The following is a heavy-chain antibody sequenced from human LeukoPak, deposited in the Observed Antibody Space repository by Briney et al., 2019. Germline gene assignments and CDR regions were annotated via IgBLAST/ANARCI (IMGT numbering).Heavy chain of an antibody. D-gene: IGHD2/OR15-2a*01. CDR2: MNPNSGNT. CDR3: ARGPFGEVVIVRMEV. J-gene: IGHJ6*02. CDR1: GYTFTSYD. Sequence: ASVKVSCKASGYTFTSYDINWVRQATRQGLEWMGWMNPNSGNTGYAQNFQGRVTMTRNTSITTAYMELSSLISEDTAVYYCARGPFGEVVIVRMEVWGQGTTVTVSS. V-gene: IGHV1-8*01.